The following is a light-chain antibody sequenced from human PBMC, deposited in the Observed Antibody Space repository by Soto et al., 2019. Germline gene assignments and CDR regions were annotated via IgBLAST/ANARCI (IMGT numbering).Light chain of an antibody. J-gene: IGKJ2*01. V-gene: IGKV3-11*01. CDR3: QKRSNWPPYT. CDR1: QSVSSY. Sequence: EIVLTQSPATLSLSPGERATLSCRASQSVSSYLAWYQQKPGQAPRLLIYDASNRATGIPARFSGSGSGTDFTLTISSLEPEDFAVYYCQKRSNWPPYTFGRGTKVDIK. CDR2: DAS.